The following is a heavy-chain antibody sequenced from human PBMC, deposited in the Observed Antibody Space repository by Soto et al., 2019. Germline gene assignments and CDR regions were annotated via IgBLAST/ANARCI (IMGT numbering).Heavy chain of an antibody. CDR1: GYRFSSSW. Sequence: PGESLKISCQGTGYRFSSSWIGWVRQKPGKGLEWLGNVYPSDSDVRYSPAFEGQVTISADNSINTADLQLLNLKASDTATYYCTKGATSPCEYWGQGTRVTVSS. CDR3: TKGATSPCEY. D-gene: IGHD3-16*01. CDR2: VYPSDSDV. V-gene: IGHV5-51*01. J-gene: IGHJ4*02.